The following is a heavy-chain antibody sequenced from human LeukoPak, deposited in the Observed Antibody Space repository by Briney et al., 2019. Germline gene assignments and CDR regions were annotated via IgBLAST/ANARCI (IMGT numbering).Heavy chain of an antibody. J-gene: IGHJ2*01. Sequence: PGGSLRLSCAASGFTFSSYAMSWVRQAPGKGLVWVSRINSDGSSTSYADSVKGRFTISRDNAKNTLYLQMNSLRAEDTAVYYCARVYGSGSYHTWYFDLWGRGTLVTVSS. V-gene: IGHV3-74*01. CDR1: GFTFSSYA. D-gene: IGHD3-10*01. CDR3: ARVYGSGSYHTWYFDL. CDR2: INSDGSST.